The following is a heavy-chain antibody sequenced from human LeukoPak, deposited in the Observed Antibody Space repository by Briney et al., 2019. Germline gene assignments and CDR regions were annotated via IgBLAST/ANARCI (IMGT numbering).Heavy chain of an antibody. CDR3: ASGARGYTVTQGDWFDP. V-gene: IGHV1-2*02. CDR1: GYTFTGYY. CDR2: INPNSGGT. J-gene: IGHJ5*02. Sequence: ASVKVSCKASGYTFTGYYMHWVRQAPGQGLEWMGWINPNSGGTNYAQKFQGRVTITADESTSTAYMELSSLRSEDTAVYYCASGARGYTVTQGDWFDPWGQGTLVTVSS. D-gene: IGHD4-17*01.